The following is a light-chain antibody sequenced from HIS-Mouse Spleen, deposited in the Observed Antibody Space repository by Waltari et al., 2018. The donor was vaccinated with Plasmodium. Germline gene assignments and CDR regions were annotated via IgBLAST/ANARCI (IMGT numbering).Light chain of an antibody. CDR3: YSTDSSGNHRV. CDR1: ALPKKY. V-gene: IGLV3-10*01. Sequence: SNELTQPPSVSLSPGQPATLTCSGDALPKKYTYSYQQKSGHAPVLVIYEASKRPSGIPERFSGSSSGTMATLTISGAQVEDEADYYCYSTDSSGNHRVFGGGTKLTVL. CDR2: EAS. J-gene: IGLJ3*02.